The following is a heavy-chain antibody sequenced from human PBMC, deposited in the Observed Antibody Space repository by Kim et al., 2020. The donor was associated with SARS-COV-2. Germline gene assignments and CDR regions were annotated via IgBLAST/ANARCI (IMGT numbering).Heavy chain of an antibody. J-gene: IGHJ3*02. CDR2: IKSKTDGGTT. CDR3: TTDLGSGSYDAFDI. CDR1: GFTFSNAW. D-gene: IGHD3-10*01. V-gene: IGHV3-15*01. Sequence: GGSLRLSCAASGFTFSNAWMSWVRQAPGKGLEWVGRIKSKTDGGTTDYAAPVKGRFTISRDDSKNTLYLQMNSLKTEDTAVYYCTTDLGSGSYDAFDIWGQGTMVTVSS.